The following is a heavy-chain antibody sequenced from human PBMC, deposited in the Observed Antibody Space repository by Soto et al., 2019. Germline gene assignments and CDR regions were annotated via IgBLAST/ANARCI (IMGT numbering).Heavy chain of an antibody. CDR1: GGSISSGDYY. D-gene: IGHD5-12*01. CDR2: IYYSGST. CDR3: ARGSHSGYDSYLDY. J-gene: IGHJ4*02. V-gene: IGHV4-30-4*01. Sequence: PSETLSLTCTVSGGSISSGDYYWSWIRQPPGKGLEWIGYIYYSGSTYYNPSLKSRVTISVDTSKNQFSLKLSSVTAADTAVYYCARGSHSGYDSYLDYWGQGTLVTVSS.